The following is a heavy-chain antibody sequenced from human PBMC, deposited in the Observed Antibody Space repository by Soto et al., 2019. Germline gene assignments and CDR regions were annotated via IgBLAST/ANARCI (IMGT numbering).Heavy chain of an antibody. D-gene: IGHD3-16*01. J-gene: IGHJ4*02. CDR3: ASPAYQSFGGAYRALDY. V-gene: IGHV1-46*03. CDR1: GYTFTGYY. CDR2: INPSGGST. Sequence: ASVKVSCKASGYTFTGYYMHWVRQAPGQGLEWMGIINPSGGSTSYAQKFQGRVTMTRDTSTSTVYMELSSLRSEDTAVYYCASPAYQSFGGAYRALDYWGQGTLVTVSS.